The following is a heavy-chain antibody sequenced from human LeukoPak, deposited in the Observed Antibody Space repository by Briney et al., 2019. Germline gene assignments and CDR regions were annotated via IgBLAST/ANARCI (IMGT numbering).Heavy chain of an antibody. CDR2: ISAYNGNT. Sequence: GASVKVSCKASGYTFTSYGISWVRQAPGQGLEWMGWISAYNGNTNYAQKLQGRVTMTTDTSTSTAYMELRSLRSDDTAVYYCARGTMVRGVIIAGLDYWGQGALVTVSS. V-gene: IGHV1-18*01. J-gene: IGHJ4*02. D-gene: IGHD3-10*01. CDR3: ARGTMVRGVIIAGLDY. CDR1: GYTFTSYG.